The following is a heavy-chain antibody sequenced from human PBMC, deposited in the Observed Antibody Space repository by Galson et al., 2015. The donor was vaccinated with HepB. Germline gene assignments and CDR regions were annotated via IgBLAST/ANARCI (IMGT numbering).Heavy chain of an antibody. CDR3: GREGIAAVTNPGDY. V-gene: IGHV1-69*13. D-gene: IGHD6-13*01. CDR1: GGTFSSYA. Sequence: SVKVSCKASGGTFSSYAISWVRQAPGQGLEWMGGIIPIFGTANYAQKFQGRVTITADGSTSTAYMELSSLRSEDTAVYYCGREGIAAVTNPGDYWGQGTLVTVSS. CDR2: IIPIFGTA. J-gene: IGHJ4*02.